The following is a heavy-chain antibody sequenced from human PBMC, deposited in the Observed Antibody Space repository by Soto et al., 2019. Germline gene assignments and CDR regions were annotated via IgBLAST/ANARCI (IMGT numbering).Heavy chain of an antibody. D-gene: IGHD5-18*01. Sequence: PGGSLRLSCAASGFTFSDHYMDWVRQAPGEGLEWVGRTRNKANSYTTEYAASVKGRFTISRDDSKNSLYLQMNSLKTEDTAVYYCARGNSYAGYYFDYWGQGTLVTVSS. CDR3: ARGNSYAGYYFDY. J-gene: IGHJ4*02. V-gene: IGHV3-72*01. CDR2: TRNKANSYTT. CDR1: GFTFSDHY.